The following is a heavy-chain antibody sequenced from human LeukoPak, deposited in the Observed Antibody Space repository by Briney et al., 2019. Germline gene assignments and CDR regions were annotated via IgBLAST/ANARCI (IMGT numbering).Heavy chain of an antibody. D-gene: IGHD5-12*01. CDR2: ISWNSGSI. Sequence: GGSLRLSCAASGFTFDDYAMHWVRQAPGKGLEWVSGISWNSGSIGYADSVKGRFTISRDNAKNSLSLQMNSLRAEDTAVYYCARDGIVANYYYYYYGMDVWGQGTTVTVSS. CDR1: GFTFDDYA. V-gene: IGHV3-9*01. CDR3: ARDGIVANYYYYYYGMDV. J-gene: IGHJ6*02.